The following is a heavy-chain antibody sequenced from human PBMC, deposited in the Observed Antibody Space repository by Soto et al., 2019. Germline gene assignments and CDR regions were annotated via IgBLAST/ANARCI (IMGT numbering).Heavy chain of an antibody. CDR1: GFAFTSDY. CDR2: IDPSGGST. CDR3: AVIATEDY. V-gene: IGHV1-46*03. J-gene: IGHJ4*02. Sequence: ASVSYSCKASGFAFTSDYMHSVRQAPGQGLEWMGIIDPSGGSTSYAQKFQGRVTMTRDTSTSTVYMELSCLRSEDTAVYYCAVIATEDYWGQGTLVTVSS. D-gene: IGHD6-13*01.